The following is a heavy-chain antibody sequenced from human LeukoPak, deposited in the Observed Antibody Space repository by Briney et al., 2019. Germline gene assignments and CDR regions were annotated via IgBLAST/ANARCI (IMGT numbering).Heavy chain of an antibody. D-gene: IGHD4-17*01. J-gene: IGHJ6*02. CDR3: ARDPFAPETTRDCGMDV. CDR1: GYTFTSYG. CDR2: ISAYNGNT. V-gene: IGHV1-18*01. Sequence: ASVKVSCKASGYTFTSYGISWVRQAPGQGLEWMGWISAYNGNTNYAQKLQGRVTMTTDTSTSTAYMELRSLRSDDTAVYYCARDPFAPETTRDCGMDVWSQGTTVTVSS.